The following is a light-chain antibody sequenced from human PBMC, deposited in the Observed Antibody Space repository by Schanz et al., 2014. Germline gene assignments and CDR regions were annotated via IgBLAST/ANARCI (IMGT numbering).Light chain of an antibody. Sequence: ETVLTQSPGTLSLSPGERATLSCRASQTTRSTYLAWYQQKPGQAPRLLIYGSSSRAAGIPDRFSGSGSGTDFTLTISRLEPEDFAVYYCQQYNTNSLFTFGPGTKVDI. J-gene: IGKJ3*01. CDR1: QTTRSTY. V-gene: IGKV3-20*01. CDR3: QQYNTNSLFT. CDR2: GSS.